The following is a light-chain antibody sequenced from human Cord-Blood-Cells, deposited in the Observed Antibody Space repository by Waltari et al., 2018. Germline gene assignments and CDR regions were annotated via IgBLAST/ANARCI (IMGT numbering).Light chain of an antibody. J-gene: IGLJ2*01. CDR3: CSYAGSSTYVV. CDR1: PSVVGIYTF. Sequence: PLLQLASVSGPPGQPTPIPCTGTPSVVGIYTFVPCYQQHPGKTPKLMIYEGSKRPSGVSNRFSGSKSGNTASLTISGLQAEDEADYYCCSYAGSSTYVVFGGGTKLTVL. CDR2: EGS. V-gene: IGLV2-23*01.